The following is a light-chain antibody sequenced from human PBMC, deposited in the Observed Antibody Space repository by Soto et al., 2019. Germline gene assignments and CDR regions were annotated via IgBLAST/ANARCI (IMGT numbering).Light chain of an antibody. Sequence: EIVLTQSPATLSLSPGERATLSCGASQSVSSYLAWYQQKPGQAPRLLIYGASTRATGIPARFSGSGSGTEFTLTISSLQSEDFAVYYCQQYNNWPPYTFGQGTKVDIK. CDR1: QSVSSY. CDR3: QQYNNWPPYT. V-gene: IGKV3-15*01. J-gene: IGKJ2*01. CDR2: GAS.